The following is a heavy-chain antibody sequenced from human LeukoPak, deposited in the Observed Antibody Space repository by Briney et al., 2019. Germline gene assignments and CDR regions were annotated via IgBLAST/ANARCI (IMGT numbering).Heavy chain of an antibody. Sequence: GGSLRLSCAASGFTFSSYAMTWVRQAPGRGLEWVSAFSATDGSAQYAESVKGRFTISRDNSKNRLYLQMNSLRAEDTAVYYCAKARIAAAGTSAFDVWGQGTMVTVSS. CDR1: GFTFSSYA. CDR2: FSATDGSA. V-gene: IGHV3-23*01. CDR3: AKARIAAAGTSAFDV. J-gene: IGHJ3*01. D-gene: IGHD6-13*01.